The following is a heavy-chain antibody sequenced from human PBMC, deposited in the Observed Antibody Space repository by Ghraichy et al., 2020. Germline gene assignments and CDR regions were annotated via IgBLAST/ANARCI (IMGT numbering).Heavy chain of an antibody. J-gene: IGHJ6*03. V-gene: IGHV1-8*01. Sequence: ASVKVSCKASGYTFTSYDINWVRQTTGQGLEWMGWMNPNSGTTGYAQKFQGRVTMTRNNSISTAYMELSSLRSEDTAVYYCARGNVLRFLEWFPSGYYYYIDVWGKGTTVTVSS. D-gene: IGHD3-3*01. CDR1: GYTFTSYD. CDR2: MNPNSGTT. CDR3: ARGNVLRFLEWFPSGYYYYIDV.